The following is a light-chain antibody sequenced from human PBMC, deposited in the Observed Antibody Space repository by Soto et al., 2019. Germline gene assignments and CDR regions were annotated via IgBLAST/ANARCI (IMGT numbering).Light chain of an antibody. J-gene: IGLJ2*01. CDR1: SSDVGGYNY. Sequence: QSVLTQPPSASGSPGQSVTISCTGTSSDVGGYNYVSWYQQQPGKAPKLVIYEVSKRPSGVPDRFSGSKSGNTASLTVSGLQAEDEADYYCSSYAGSNNLVFGGGTKLTVL. CDR2: EVS. CDR3: SSYAGSNNLV. V-gene: IGLV2-8*01.